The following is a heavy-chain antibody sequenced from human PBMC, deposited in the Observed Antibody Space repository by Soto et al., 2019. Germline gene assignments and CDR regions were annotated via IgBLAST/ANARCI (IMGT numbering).Heavy chain of an antibody. Sequence: ASVKVSCNASGYTFTSYYMHWVRQARGQALEWMGIINPSGGSTSYAQKFQGRVTMTRDTSTSTVYMELSSLRSEDTAVYYCAREGVDQYSSSSSGMDVWGQGTTVTVSS. CDR3: AREGVDQYSSSSSGMDV. CDR2: INPSGGST. J-gene: IGHJ6*02. V-gene: IGHV1-46*01. D-gene: IGHD6-6*01. CDR1: GYTFTSYY.